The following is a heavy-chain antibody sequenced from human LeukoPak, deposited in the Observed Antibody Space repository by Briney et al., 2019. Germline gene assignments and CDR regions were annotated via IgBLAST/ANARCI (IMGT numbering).Heavy chain of an antibody. CDR3: ARVLSGAPDGFDI. J-gene: IGHJ3*02. CDR2: IKQVGSDK. CDR1: GFIFSSYW. V-gene: IGHV3-7*01. D-gene: IGHD4/OR15-4a*01. Sequence: GGSLRLSCAASGFIFSSYWMSWVRQDPGKGLEWVANIKQVGSDKFYVDSVKGRFTISRDSAKNSLYLQMNSLRAEDTAVYYCARVLSGAPDGFDIWGQGTTVTVSS.